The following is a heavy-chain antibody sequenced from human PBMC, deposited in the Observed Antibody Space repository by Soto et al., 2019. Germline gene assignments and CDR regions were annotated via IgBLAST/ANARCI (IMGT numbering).Heavy chain of an antibody. D-gene: IGHD7-27*01. CDR1: GGSFTSGGYH. CDR2: MYYTGTT. V-gene: IGHV4-61*08. CDR3: VRDVLGP. Sequence: SETLSLTCSVSGGSFTSGGYHWNWIRQSPGKGLEWIGYMYYTGTTNYNPSLRSRVSISIDTSKNQFALKLTSVTAADTAIYHCVRDVLGPWGQGTQVTVSS. J-gene: IGHJ5*02.